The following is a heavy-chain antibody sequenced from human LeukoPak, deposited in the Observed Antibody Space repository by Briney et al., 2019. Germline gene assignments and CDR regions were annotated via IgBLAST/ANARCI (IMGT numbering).Heavy chain of an antibody. J-gene: IGHJ4*02. CDR1: GYSFTNYW. V-gene: IGHV5-51*01. Sequence: GESLKISCKGSGYSFTNYWIGWVRQMPGKGLEWMGIIFPGDSGTRYSPSFQDQVTISADKSISTAYLQWNSLKASDTAIYYCAKLYSGRIDYWGQGTLVSVS. CDR3: AKLYSGRIDY. CDR2: IFPGDSGT. D-gene: IGHD1-26*01.